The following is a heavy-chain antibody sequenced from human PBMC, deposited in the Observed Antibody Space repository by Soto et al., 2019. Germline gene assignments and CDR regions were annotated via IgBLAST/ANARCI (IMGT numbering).Heavy chain of an antibody. J-gene: IGHJ4*01. CDR3: ARGEQYSGRIFDY. D-gene: IGHD1-26*01. Sequence: SQTLSLTCAITGDSVSSNSAGWSWVRQSPSRGLEWLRRTYYRSKWYYEYAVSVRGRITISPDTSKNQYSLQLNSVTPEDTAVYFCARGEQYSGRIFDYWGQGTLVTVSS. V-gene: IGHV6-1*01. CDR1: GDSVSSNSAG. CDR2: TYYRSKWYY.